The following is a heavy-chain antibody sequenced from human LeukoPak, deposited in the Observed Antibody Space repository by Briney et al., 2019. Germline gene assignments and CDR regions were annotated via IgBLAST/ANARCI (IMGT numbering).Heavy chain of an antibody. V-gene: IGHV4-59*12. Sequence: SETLSLTCTVSGGSIRSYYWSWIRQPPGKGLEWIGYIYYSGSTNYNPSLKSRVTISVDKSKNQFSLKLSSVTAADTAMYYCAKKTYDSSGLIPHPGVFDIWGQGTMVTVSS. D-gene: IGHD3-22*01. CDR1: GGSIRSYY. J-gene: IGHJ3*02. CDR3: AKKTYDSSGLIPHPGVFDI. CDR2: IYYSGST.